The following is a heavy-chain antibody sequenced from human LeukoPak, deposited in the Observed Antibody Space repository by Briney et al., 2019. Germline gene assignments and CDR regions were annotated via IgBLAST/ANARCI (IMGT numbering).Heavy chain of an antibody. CDR1: GFTFASSW. V-gene: IGHV3-7*01. CDR3: AREPGIGYAFDI. D-gene: IGHD3-10*01. Sequence: PGGSLRLSCVVSGFTFASSWMTWVRQAPGKGLEWAANIKEDGSEKHYVDSVKGRFTISRDNAKNSQYLQMNSLRAEDTAVYYCAREPGIGYAFDIWGQGTMVTVSS. CDR2: IKEDGSEK. J-gene: IGHJ3*02.